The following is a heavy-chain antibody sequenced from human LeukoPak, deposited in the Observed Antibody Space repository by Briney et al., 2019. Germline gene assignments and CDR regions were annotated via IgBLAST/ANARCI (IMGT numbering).Heavy chain of an antibody. CDR2: INKDGSEK. D-gene: IGHD4-23*01. J-gene: IGHJ4*02. CDR3: ASYGNGLGRPFDH. CDR1: GFTFSTYW. Sequence: GGSLRLSCAASGFTFSTYWMSWVRPPPGSGLDWVANINKDGSEKYYVDSVKGRFTISRDNAKNSLYLQMNSLRAEDTAVYYCASYGNGLGRPFDHWGQGTLVTVSS. V-gene: IGHV3-7*01.